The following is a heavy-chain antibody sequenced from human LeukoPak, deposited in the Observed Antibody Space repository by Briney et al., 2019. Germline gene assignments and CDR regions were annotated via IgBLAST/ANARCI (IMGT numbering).Heavy chain of an antibody. CDR2: INHSGSI. J-gene: IGHJ4*02. CDR3: ARGHQFYYDILTGYFYFDY. Sequence: SETLSLTCAVYGGSFSGYYWSWIRQPPGKGLEWIGKINHSGSINYNPSLKSRVTISVDTSKNQFSLKLSSVTAADTAVYYCARGHQFYYDILTGYFYFDYWGQGTLVTVSS. V-gene: IGHV4-34*01. D-gene: IGHD3-9*01. CDR1: GGSFSGYY.